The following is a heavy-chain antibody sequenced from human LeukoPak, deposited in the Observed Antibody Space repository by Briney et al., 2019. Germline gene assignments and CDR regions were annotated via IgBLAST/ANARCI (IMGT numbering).Heavy chain of an antibody. D-gene: IGHD6-13*01. CDR1: GFTFSSYW. CDR2: IKQDGSEK. CDR3: ARVTPLAAAGEDAFDI. Sequence: GGSLRLSCAASGFTFSSYWMSWVRQAPGKGLEWVANIKQDGSEKYYVDSVKGRFTISRDNAKNSLYLQMNSLRAEDTAVYYCARVTPLAAAGEDAFDIWGQGTMVTVSS. V-gene: IGHV3-7*01. J-gene: IGHJ3*02.